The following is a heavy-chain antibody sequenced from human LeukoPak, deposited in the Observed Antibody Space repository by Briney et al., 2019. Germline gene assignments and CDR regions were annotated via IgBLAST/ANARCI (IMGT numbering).Heavy chain of an antibody. D-gene: IGHD6-13*01. CDR2: ISSSSNYI. Sequence: GGSLRLSCAASGFTFSSYSMNWVRQAPGKGLEWVSSISSSSNYIYYADSVKGRFTISRDNSKNTLYLQMNSLRAEDTAIYYCAKVDTSSWTHPHFDYWGQGTLVTVSS. J-gene: IGHJ4*02. V-gene: IGHV3-21*04. CDR1: GFTFSSYS. CDR3: AKVDTSSWTHPHFDY.